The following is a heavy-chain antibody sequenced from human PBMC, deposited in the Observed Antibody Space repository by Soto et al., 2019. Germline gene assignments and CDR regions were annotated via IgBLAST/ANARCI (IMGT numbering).Heavy chain of an antibody. CDR2: IYYSGST. CDR3: ARGYSSSWYVDY. J-gene: IGHJ4*02. CDR1: GGCISSYY. Sequence: SETLSLTCPVSGGCISSYYWRWILQPPGKGLEWIGYIYYSGSTNYNPSLKSRVTISVDTSKNQFSLKLSSVTAADTAVYYCARGYSSSWYVDYWGQGTLVTVSS. D-gene: IGHD6-13*01. V-gene: IGHV4-59*01.